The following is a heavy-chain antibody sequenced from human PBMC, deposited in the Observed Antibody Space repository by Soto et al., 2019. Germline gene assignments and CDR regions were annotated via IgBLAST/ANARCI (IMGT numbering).Heavy chain of an antibody. J-gene: IGHJ4*02. D-gene: IGHD4-17*01. CDR2: IKSKTIGGTA. V-gene: IGHV3-15*01. CDR3: ARAAVTTNWDLFDN. Sequence: EVQLVESGGGLVKPGGSLRLSCAASGFNFSNAWMTWVRQVPGKGLEWVGRIKSKTIGGTADHAAPVKGRFTISRDDSANTLYLQMNSLRAEDTAVYFCARAAVTTNWDLFDNWGQGILVTVSA. CDR1: GFNFSNAW.